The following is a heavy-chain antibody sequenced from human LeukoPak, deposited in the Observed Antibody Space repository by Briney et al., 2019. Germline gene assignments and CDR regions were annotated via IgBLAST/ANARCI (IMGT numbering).Heavy chain of an antibody. CDR3: AKDTAVQFLEPAF. CDR1: GLTFNTHG. D-gene: IGHD3-3*01. J-gene: IGHJ4*02. Sequence: GGSLRLSCAASGLTFNTHGMHWVRQAPGKGLEWVAAIWFDGSVKHYSDAVKGRFTISRDNSLNALYLQMNSLRVEDTAIYYCAKDTAVQFLEPAFWGQGTLVTVSS. V-gene: IGHV3-33*06. CDR2: IWFDGSVK.